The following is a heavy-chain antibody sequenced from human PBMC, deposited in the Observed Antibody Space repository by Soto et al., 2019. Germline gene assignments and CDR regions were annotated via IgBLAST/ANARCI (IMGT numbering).Heavy chain of an antibody. D-gene: IGHD2-2*01. Sequence: ESGGGLVQSGGSLRLSCAASGFTFSCYWMSWVRQGPGKGPEWVANIKQDGSEIYYVDSVKGRFTISRDNAKSSLYLQMTSLRAEDTAVYHCAKSLSAIPGDSWGQGTLVTVSS. CDR3: AKSLSAIPGDS. CDR1: GFTFSCYW. CDR2: IKQDGSEI. J-gene: IGHJ4*02. V-gene: IGHV3-7*05.